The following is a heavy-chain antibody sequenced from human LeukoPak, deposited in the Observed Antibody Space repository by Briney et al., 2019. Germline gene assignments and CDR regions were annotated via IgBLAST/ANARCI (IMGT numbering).Heavy chain of an antibody. Sequence: PSQTLSLTCTVSGGSISSGDYYWSWIRQPPGKGLEWIGYIYYSGSTYYNPSLKSRVTISVDTSKNQFSLKLSSVTAADTAVYYCARVDGSSLHFDYWGQGTLVTVSS. CDR1: GGSISSGDYY. J-gene: IGHJ4*02. CDR2: IYYSGST. D-gene: IGHD3-10*01. V-gene: IGHV4-30-4*08. CDR3: ARVDGSSLHFDY.